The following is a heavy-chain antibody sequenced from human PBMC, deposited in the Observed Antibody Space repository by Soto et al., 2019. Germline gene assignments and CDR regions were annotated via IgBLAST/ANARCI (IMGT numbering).Heavy chain of an antibody. V-gene: IGHV4-34*01. Sequence: SDTLSLTCAVYGGSFSGYYWSWIRQPPGKGLEWIGEINHSGSTNYNPSLKSRVTISVDTSKNQFSLKLSSVTAADTAVYYCARGPGVVGYYFDYWGQGTLVTVSS. D-gene: IGHD1-26*01. J-gene: IGHJ4*02. CDR3: ARGPGVVGYYFDY. CDR2: INHSGST. CDR1: GGSFSGYY.